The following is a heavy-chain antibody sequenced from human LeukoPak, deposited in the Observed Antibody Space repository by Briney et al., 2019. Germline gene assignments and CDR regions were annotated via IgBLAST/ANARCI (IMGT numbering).Heavy chain of an antibody. CDR3: ARDPHPIAAAGRSVYYYYYMDV. CDR1: GYTFTGNY. V-gene: IGHV1-2*02. CDR2: INPNSGDT. J-gene: IGHJ6*03. Sequence: ASVKVSCKASGYTFTGNYIHWVRQAPGQGLEWMGWINPNSGDTNYAQKFQDRVAMTRDTSITTAYMEVGSLRSDDTAVYYCARDPHPIAAAGRSVYYYYYMDVWGKGTTVTVSS. D-gene: IGHD6-13*01.